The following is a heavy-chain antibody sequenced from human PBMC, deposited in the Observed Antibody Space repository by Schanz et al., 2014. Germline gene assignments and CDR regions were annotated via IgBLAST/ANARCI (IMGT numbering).Heavy chain of an antibody. J-gene: IGHJ4*02. CDR3: ARLDPYCRSGTCSRAFDF. CDR1: GFTFSGYS. D-gene: IGHD2-15*01. V-gene: IGHV3-48*01. Sequence: EVQLVESGGGLVQPGGSLRLSCAASGFTFSGYSMNWVRQAPGKGLEWISYITGTGTVMYADSVKGRFTISRDNAKSSLFLQMNSLRAEDTAVYYCARLDPYCRSGTCSRAFDFWGQGALVTVSS. CDR2: ITGTGTV.